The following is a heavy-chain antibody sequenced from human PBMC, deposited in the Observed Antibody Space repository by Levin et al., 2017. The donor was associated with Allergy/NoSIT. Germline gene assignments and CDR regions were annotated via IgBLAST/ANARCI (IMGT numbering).Heavy chain of an antibody. CDR3: AALGSFDY. J-gene: IGHJ4*02. D-gene: IGHD3-16*01. V-gene: IGHV3-30*03. Sequence: PAGGSLRLSCTASGLTFTDYGVHWVRQAPDKGLEWVAIITSDGSHKYYADSVRGRFTISRDNSRNTVYLQMNSLRVEDTAVYFCAALGSFDYWGLGTLVTVSS. CDR1: GLTFTDYG. CDR2: ITSDGSHK.